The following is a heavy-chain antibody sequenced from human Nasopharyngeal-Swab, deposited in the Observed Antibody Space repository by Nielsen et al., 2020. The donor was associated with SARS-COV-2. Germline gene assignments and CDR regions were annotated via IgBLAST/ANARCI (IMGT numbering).Heavy chain of an antibody. J-gene: IGHJ4*02. V-gene: IGHV3-11*01. Sequence: GESLKISCAASGFTFSDYYMSWIRQAPGKGLEWVSYISSSGSTIYYADSVKGRFTISRDNAKNSLYLQMNSLRAEDTAVYYCARSPITKLGATRLFDYWGQGTLVTVSS. CDR3: ARSPITKLGATRLFDY. D-gene: IGHD1-26*01. CDR1: GFTFSDYY. CDR2: ISSSGSTI.